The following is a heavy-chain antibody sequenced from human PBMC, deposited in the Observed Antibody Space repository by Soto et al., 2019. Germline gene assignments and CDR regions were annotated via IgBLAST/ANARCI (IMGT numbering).Heavy chain of an antibody. CDR1: GFTFRSYG. J-gene: IGHJ6*02. V-gene: IGHV3-33*01. CDR3: ALDRLVPDGYGMDV. Sequence: PGGSLRLSCAASGFTFRSYGIHWVRQAPGKGLEWVALIWFDGCKKYYVDSVKGRFAVSRDNSKNTLYLHMNSLRVEVTAVYYFALDRLVPDGYGMDVWGQGTTVTVSS. D-gene: IGHD2-2*01. CDR2: IWFDGCKK.